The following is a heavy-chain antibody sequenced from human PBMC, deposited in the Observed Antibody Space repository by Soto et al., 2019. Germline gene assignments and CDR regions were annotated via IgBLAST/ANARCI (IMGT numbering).Heavy chain of an antibody. D-gene: IGHD6-13*01. CDR3: ARSVGYSSSWSRNNWFDP. V-gene: IGHV5-51*01. J-gene: IGHJ5*02. Sequence: PGESLKISCKGSGYSFTSYWIGWVRQMPGKGLEWMGIIYPGDSDTRYSPSFQGQVTISADKSISTAYLQWSSLKASDTAMYYCARSVGYSSSWSRNNWFDPWGQGTLVTVSS. CDR1: GYSFTSYW. CDR2: IYPGDSDT.